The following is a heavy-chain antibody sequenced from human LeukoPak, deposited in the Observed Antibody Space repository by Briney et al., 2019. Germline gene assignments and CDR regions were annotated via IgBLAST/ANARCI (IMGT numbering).Heavy chain of an antibody. CDR3: AKAYDFWSGIDY. CDR2: ISGSGGST. J-gene: IGHJ4*02. D-gene: IGHD3-3*01. CDR1: GFTFSSYA. Sequence: GGSLRLSCAASGFTFSSYAMSWVRQAPGKGLEWVSAISGSGGSTYYADSVKGRFTISRDNSKNTLYLQMNSQRAEDTAVYYCAKAYDFWSGIDYWGQGTLVTVSS. V-gene: IGHV3-23*01.